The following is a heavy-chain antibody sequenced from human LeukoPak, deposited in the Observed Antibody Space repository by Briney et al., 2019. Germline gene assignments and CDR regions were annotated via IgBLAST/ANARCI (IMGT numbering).Heavy chain of an antibody. CDR1: GFTFSSYA. CDR2: ISYDGSNK. V-gene: IGHV3-30-3*01. D-gene: IGHD6-6*01. Sequence: PGGSLRLSCAASGFTFSSYAMHWVRQAPGKGLEWVAVISYDGSNKYYADSVKGRFNISRDNAKNSLYLQMNSLRAEDTAVYYCARDLSSHYYYYMDVWGKGTTVTVS. J-gene: IGHJ6*03. CDR3: ARDLSSHYYYYMDV.